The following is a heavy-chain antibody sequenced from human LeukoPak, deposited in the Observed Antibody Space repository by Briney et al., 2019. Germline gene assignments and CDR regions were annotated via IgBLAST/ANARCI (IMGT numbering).Heavy chain of an antibody. CDR1: GVNLRAYW. V-gene: IGHV3-7*03. CDR2: IHQHGSKE. CDR3: ARIGHDLYQTFDS. D-gene: IGHD2-2*01. Sequence: GAPRLSRTTSGVNLRAYWMGWVRQAPGQGLEWVANIHQHGSKETYVDSVKGRFTISRDNDKNSVFLQMNSVRAEDKALYYCARIGHDLYQTFDSWGQGTLITVSS. J-gene: IGHJ4*02.